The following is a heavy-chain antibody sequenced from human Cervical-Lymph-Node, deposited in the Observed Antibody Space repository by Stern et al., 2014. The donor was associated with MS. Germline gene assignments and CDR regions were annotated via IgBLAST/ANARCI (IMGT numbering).Heavy chain of an antibody. CDR2: IHYRAST. D-gene: IGHD3-16*01. Sequence: EQLLESGPGLVKPSQTLPLTCTVSGGSISSTGHYWSWIRQHPGKGLEWIGYIHYRASTYYNPSLKSRGTISVDTSKNQFSLNLSSVTAADTALYYCARSDRLWGSFDYWGQGRLVTVSS. V-gene: IGHV4-31*03. CDR3: ARSDRLWGSFDY. CDR1: GGSISSTGHY. J-gene: IGHJ4*02.